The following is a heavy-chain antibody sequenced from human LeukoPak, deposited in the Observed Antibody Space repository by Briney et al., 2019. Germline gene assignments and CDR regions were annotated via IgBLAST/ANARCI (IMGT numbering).Heavy chain of an antibody. CDR2: ISSRSSYI. V-gene: IGHV3-21*01. D-gene: IGHD3-9*01. Sequence: PGGSLRLSCAASGFTFSSYSMNWVRQAPGKGLEWVSSISSRSSYIYYEDSVKGRFTISRDNAKNSLYLQMNSLRAEDTAVYYCSSRSSGYYIPGHYYFDYWGQGTLVTVSS. CDR1: GFTFSSYS. J-gene: IGHJ4*02. CDR3: SSRSSGYYIPGHYYFDY.